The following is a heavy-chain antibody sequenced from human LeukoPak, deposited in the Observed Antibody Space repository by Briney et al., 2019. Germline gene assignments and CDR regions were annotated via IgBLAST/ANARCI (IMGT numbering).Heavy chain of an antibody. CDR1: GFSLSSYS. CDR3: ARARGALSY. CDR2: ISTDNSYR. D-gene: IGHD1-26*01. V-gene: IGHV3-21*01. Sequence: GGSLRLSCAASGFSLSSYSMNWIRQAPGKGLEWVSSISTDNSYRHYADSVKGRFTISRDNSKNTLYLQMNSLRPEDTAIYFCARARGALSYWGQGTLITVSS. J-gene: IGHJ4*02.